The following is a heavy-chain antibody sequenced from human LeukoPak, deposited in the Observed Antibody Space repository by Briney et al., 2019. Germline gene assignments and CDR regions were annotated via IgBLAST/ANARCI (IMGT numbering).Heavy chain of an antibody. CDR2: INPNSGGT. D-gene: IGHD3-22*01. Sequence: ASVKVSSKPSGYTFTVYYMHSGRQAPGQGLGWMGWINPNSGGTNYAQKFQGRVTMTRDASISTAYMELSRLRSDDTAVYYCARVRFGYYDSSGYLNWFDPWGQGTLVTVSS. V-gene: IGHV1-2*02. CDR3: ARVRFGYYDSSGYLNWFDP. CDR1: GYTFTVYY. J-gene: IGHJ5*02.